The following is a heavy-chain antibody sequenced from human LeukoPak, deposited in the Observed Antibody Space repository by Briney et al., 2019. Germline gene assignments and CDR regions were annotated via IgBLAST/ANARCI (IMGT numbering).Heavy chain of an antibody. D-gene: IGHD4-23*01. J-gene: IGHJ6*02. CDR1: GGSFSGYY. CDR2: INHSGSA. Sequence: SETLSLTCAVYGGSFSGYYWSWIRQPPGKGLEWIGEINHSGSANYNPSLKSRVTISVDTSKNQFSLKLSSVTAADTAVYYCARANSPGTRRQNYYYYGMDVWGQGTTVTVSS. CDR3: ARANSPGTRRQNYYYYGMDV. V-gene: IGHV4-34*01.